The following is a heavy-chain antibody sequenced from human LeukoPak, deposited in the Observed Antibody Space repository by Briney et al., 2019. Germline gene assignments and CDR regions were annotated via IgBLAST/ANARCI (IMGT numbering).Heavy chain of an antibody. J-gene: IGHJ4*02. CDR1: GFTFSSYW. CDR2: IKSDGSTT. D-gene: IGHD4/OR15-4a*01. Sequence: GGSLRLSCAGSGFTFSSYWMHWVRQAPGKGLVWVSRIKSDGSTTTYADSVKGRFTISRDNAKNTLYLQMNSLRSDDTAVYYCTRDYGAALEFRGQGTLVIVSS. CDR3: TRDYGAALEF. V-gene: IGHV3-74*01.